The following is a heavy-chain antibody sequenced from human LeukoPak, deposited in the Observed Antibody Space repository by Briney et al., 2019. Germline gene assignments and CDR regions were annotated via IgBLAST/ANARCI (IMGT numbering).Heavy chain of an antibody. D-gene: IGHD2-2*01. CDR3: ARGNIVVVPAAKGRVGMDV. J-gene: IGHJ6*02. CDR1: GYTFTGYY. CDR2: INPNSGGT. Sequence: ASVKVSCKASGYTFTGYYMHWVRQAPGQGLEWMGWINPNSGGTNYAQKFQGRVTMTRDTSISTAYMELSRLSSDDTAVYYCARGNIVVVPAAKGRVGMDVWGQGTTVTVSS. V-gene: IGHV1-2*02.